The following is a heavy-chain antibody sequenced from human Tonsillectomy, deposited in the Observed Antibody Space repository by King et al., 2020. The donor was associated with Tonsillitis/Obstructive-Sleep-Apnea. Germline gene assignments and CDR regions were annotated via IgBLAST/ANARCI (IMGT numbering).Heavy chain of an antibody. J-gene: IGHJ3*02. CDR3: ARGARYYDTSGRDAFDI. CDR2: KKKDGHEE. D-gene: IGHD3-22*01. V-gene: IGHV3-7*01. Sequence: VQLVESGGDLVQPGGSLRLSCAASGFTFSSYWMNWVRQAPGKGLEWVANKKKDGHEEYYVDSVKGRFTISRDNAKNSLYLQMNSLRAEDTAVYYCARGARYYDTSGRDAFDIWGQGTRVTVSS. CDR1: GFTFSSYW.